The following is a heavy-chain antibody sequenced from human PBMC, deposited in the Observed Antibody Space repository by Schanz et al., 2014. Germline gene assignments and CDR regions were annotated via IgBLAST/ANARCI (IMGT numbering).Heavy chain of an antibody. J-gene: IGHJ4*02. D-gene: IGHD3-10*01. V-gene: IGHV3-33*01. CDR3: ARANYRRKINFDY. Sequence: QVQLVESGGGVVQFGRSLRLSCVASGFTFSSYGMHWVRQAPGKGLEWVAVIWYDENNKYYADSVKGRFTMYRDNSKNTLYLQMNSLRAEDTAVYYCARANYRRKINFDYWGRGTLVTVSS. CDR1: GFTFSSYG. CDR2: IWYDENNK.